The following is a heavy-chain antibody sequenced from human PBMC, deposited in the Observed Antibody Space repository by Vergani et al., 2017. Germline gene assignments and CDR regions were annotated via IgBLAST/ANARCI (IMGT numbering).Heavy chain of an antibody. V-gene: IGHV4-39*07. J-gene: IGHJ6*02. D-gene: IGHD3-22*01. CDR2: IYYSGST. CDR1: GGSISSSSYY. Sequence: LQESGPGLVKPSETLSLTCTVSGGSISSSSYYWGWIRQPPGKGLEWIGSIYYSGSTYYNPSLKSRVTISVDTSKNQFSLKLSSVTAADTAVYYCARDRVGGYYDSSGYYLRYYYYGMDVWGQGTTVTVSS. CDR3: ARDRVGGYYDSSGYYLRYYYYGMDV.